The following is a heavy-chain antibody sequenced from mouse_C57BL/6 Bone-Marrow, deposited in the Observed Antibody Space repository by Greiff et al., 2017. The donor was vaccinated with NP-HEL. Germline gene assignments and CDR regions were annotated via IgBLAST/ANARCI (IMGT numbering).Heavy chain of an antibody. CDR1: GFTFSDYG. J-gene: IGHJ4*01. V-gene: IGHV5-17*01. CDR2: ISSGSSTI. D-gene: IGHD6-1*01. CDR3: ASPGSYDAIDY. Sequence: EVQVVESGGGLVKPGGSLKLSCAASGFTFSDYGMHWVRQAPEKGLEWVAYISSGSSTIYYADTVKGRSTFSRANAKNTLCLQMSSLRSEDTAMYYCASPGSYDAIDYWGQGTSVTVSS.